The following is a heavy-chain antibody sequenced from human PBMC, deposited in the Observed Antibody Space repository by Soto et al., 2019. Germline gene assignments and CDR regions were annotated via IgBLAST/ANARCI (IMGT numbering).Heavy chain of an antibody. CDR2: ISYDGSNK. J-gene: IGHJ1*01. V-gene: IGHV3-30*18. Sequence: GGSLRLSCAASGFTFSSYGMHWVRQAPGKGLEWVAVISYDGSNKYYADSVKGRFTISRDNSKNTLYLQMNSLRAEDTAVYYCAKDHINDYGDYPWLGRWFQHWGQGTLVTVSS. D-gene: IGHD4-17*01. CDR1: GFTFSSYG. CDR3: AKDHINDYGDYPWLGRWFQH.